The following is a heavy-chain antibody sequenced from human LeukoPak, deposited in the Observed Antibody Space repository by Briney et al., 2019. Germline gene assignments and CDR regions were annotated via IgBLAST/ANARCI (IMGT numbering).Heavy chain of an antibody. CDR2: IKQDGSEK. CDR1: GFTFSSYW. D-gene: IGHD3-16*01. CDR3: ARVMSASVWRSYGSYYYYYYMNI. V-gene: IGHV3-7*01. Sequence: GGSLRLSCAASGFTFSSYWMTWVRQAPGKGLEWVANIKQDGSEKYSVDSVKGRFTISRDNAKNSLYMQMNSLRAEDTAVYYCARVMSASVWRSYGSYYYYYYMNIWGKGTTVTVSS. J-gene: IGHJ6*03.